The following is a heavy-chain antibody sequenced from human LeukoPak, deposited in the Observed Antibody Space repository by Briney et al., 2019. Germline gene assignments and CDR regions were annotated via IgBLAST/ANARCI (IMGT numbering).Heavy chain of an antibody. CDR2: IRSGGTNT. Sequence: PGGSLRPSCAASGFTFSSFSMNWVRQAPGKGLEWVSYIRSGGTNTDYTGSVKGRFTISRDNAKNSLYLQMNSLRAEDTAVYYCARVLTRFDPWGQGTLVTVSS. V-gene: IGHV3-48*04. D-gene: IGHD4/OR15-4a*01. CDR1: GFTFSSFS. CDR3: ARVLTRFDP. J-gene: IGHJ5*02.